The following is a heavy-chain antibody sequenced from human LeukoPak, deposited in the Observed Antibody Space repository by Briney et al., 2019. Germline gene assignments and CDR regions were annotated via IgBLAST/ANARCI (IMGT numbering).Heavy chain of an antibody. CDR2: VTSDGSNT. D-gene: IGHD7-27*01. CDR3: ATGSLGQTYFDL. Sequence: GGSLRLSCAASGFTFSIPWMHWVRQAPGKGLVGVSHVTSDGSNTVYADSVKGRFTISRDNAKNTLYLQMNSPRAEDTAVYYCATGSLGQTYFDLWGRGTLVTVSS. V-gene: IGHV3-74*01. CDR1: GFTFSIPW. J-gene: IGHJ2*01.